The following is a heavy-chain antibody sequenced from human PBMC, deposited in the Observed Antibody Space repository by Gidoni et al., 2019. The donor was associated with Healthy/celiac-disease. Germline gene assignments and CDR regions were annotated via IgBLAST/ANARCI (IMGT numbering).Heavy chain of an antibody. CDR3: TTWGPQAGIFDY. J-gene: IGHJ4*02. V-gene: IGHV3-15*01. Sequence: EVQLVESGGGLVKPGGSLRLSCAASGFPFSNAWMSWVRQAPGKGLEWVGRIKSKTDGGTTDDAAPVKGRFTISRDDSKNTLYLQMNSLKTEDTAVYYCTTWGPQAGIFDYWGQGTLVTVSS. CDR1: GFPFSNAW. D-gene: IGHD7-27*01. CDR2: IKSKTDGGTT.